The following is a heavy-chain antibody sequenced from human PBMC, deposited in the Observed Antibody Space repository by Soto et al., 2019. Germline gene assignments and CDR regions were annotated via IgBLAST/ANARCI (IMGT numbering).Heavy chain of an antibody. CDR3: ARISSGWYGDNYYGVDV. D-gene: IGHD6-19*01. Sequence: PSETLSLTCTVSGGSISSSSYYWGWIRQPPGKGLEWIGSIYYSGSTYYNPSLKSRVTISVDTSKKQFSLKLSSVTAADTAVYYCARISSGWYGDNYYGVDVWGQGTTVTVSS. J-gene: IGHJ6*02. CDR2: IYYSGST. CDR1: GGSISSSSYY. V-gene: IGHV4-39*01.